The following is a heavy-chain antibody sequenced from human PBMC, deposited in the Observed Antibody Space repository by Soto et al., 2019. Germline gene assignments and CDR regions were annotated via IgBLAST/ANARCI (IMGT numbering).Heavy chain of an antibody. D-gene: IGHD5-18*01. V-gene: IGHV4-30-4*01. Sequence: QVQLQESGPGLVKPSQTLSLTCTVSGGSINNGDYFWSWIRQPPGKGLEWIGYIYYSGSTSSNPSLRSRITISIATSKNPFSLNLSSVTAADTAVYYCARVGYSYGYDYWGQGTLVTVSS. CDR3: ARVGYSYGYDY. CDR1: GGSINNGDYF. J-gene: IGHJ4*02. CDR2: IYYSGST.